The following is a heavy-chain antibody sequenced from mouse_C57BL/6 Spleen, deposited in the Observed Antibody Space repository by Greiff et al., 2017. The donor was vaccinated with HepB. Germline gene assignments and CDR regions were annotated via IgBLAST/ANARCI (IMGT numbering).Heavy chain of an antibody. D-gene: IGHD1-1*01. Sequence: EVQLKESGPGLVKPSQSLSLTCSVTGYSITSGYYWNWIRQFPGNKLEWMGYISYDGSNNYNPSLKNRISITRDTSKNQFFLKLNSVTTEDTATYYCARVTTVVDRGFAYWGQGTLVTVSA. CDR2: ISYDGSN. J-gene: IGHJ3*01. CDR3: ARVTTVVDRGFAY. V-gene: IGHV3-6*01. CDR1: GYSITSGYY.